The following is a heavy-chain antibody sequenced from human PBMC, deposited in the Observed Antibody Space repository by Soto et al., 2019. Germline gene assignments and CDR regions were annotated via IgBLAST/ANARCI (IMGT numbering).Heavy chain of an antibody. CDR2: IDHSGST. D-gene: IGHD2-2*01. CDR3: ARGSSTRHVLPAS. V-gene: IGHV4-34*01. J-gene: IGHJ5*02. CDR1: GGSFSGYY. Sequence: SETLSLTCAVYGGSFSGYYWSWIRQPPGKGLEWIGGIDHSGSTNYNPSLESRVTMSVDTSKNQFSLKVSSVTAADTGVYFCARGSSTRHVLPASWGQGTPVTVSS.